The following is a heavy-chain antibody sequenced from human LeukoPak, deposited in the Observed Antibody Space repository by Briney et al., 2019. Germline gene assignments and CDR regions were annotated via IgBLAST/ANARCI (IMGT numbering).Heavy chain of an antibody. Sequence: SETLSLTCTVSGGSISSGDYYSSWIRQPPGKGLEWIGEINHSGSTNYNPSLKSRVTISVDTSKNQFSLKLSSVTAADTAVYYCARGGRCSSTSCYRSKAGYYMDVWGKGTSVTVSS. J-gene: IGHJ6*03. CDR1: GGSISSGDYY. CDR2: INHSGST. CDR3: ARGGRCSSTSCYRSKAGYYMDV. D-gene: IGHD2-2*01. V-gene: IGHV4-39*07.